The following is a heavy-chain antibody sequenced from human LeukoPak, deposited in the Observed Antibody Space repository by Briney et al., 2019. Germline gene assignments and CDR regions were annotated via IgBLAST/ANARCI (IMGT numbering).Heavy chain of an antibody. CDR3: VCSRYRNDPAY. V-gene: IGHV4-34*01. Sequence: SEXLSLTCAVYGGSFSGYYWSWLRQPPGKGLEWIGEINHSGSTKYNPSLKRRVTISVDTSKNQFSLKLSSVTAADTAVYYCVCSRYRNDPAYWGQGTLVTVSS. CDR2: INHSGST. CDR1: GGSFSGYY. J-gene: IGHJ4*02. D-gene: IGHD6-13*01.